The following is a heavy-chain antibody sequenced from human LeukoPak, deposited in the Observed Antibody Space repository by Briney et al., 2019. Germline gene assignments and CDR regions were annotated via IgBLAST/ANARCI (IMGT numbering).Heavy chain of an antibody. CDR3: AKVFSYYDFWSYFDY. CDR1: GFTFSSYA. D-gene: IGHD3-3*01. J-gene: IGHJ4*02. Sequence: GGSLRPSCAASGFTFSSYAMSWVRQAPGKGLEWVSAISGSGGSTYYADSVKGRFTISRDNSKNTLYLQMNSLRAEDTAVYYCAKVFSYYDFWSYFDYWGQGTLVTVSS. CDR2: ISGSGGST. V-gene: IGHV3-23*01.